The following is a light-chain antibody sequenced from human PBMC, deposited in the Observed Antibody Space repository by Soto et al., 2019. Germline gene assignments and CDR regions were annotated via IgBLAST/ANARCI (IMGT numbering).Light chain of an antibody. J-gene: IGKJ3*01. V-gene: IGKV1-8*01. CDR3: QQYYSYPLFT. Sequence: AIRMTQSPSXFSASTGDXVTXTXRASXGXXXYLAWYQQKPGKAPKLLIYAASTLQSGVPSRFSGSGSGTDFTLTISCLQSEDFATYYCQQYYSYPLFTFGPGTKVDIK. CDR1: XGXXXY. CDR2: AAS.